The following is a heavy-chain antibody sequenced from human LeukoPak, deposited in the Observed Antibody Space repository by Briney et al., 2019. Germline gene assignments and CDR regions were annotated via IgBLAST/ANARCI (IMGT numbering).Heavy chain of an antibody. CDR3: ARDRTVRGVMFGIFDY. J-gene: IGHJ4*02. D-gene: IGHD3-10*01. CDR1: GLTFSSYD. Sequence: PGRSLRLSCAASGLTFSSYDMQWLRQAPGKGLEGVIVISFVGSDQYYADSGRGRFTISRNNSKNTLYLQMNSLRAEDTAVYYCARDRTVRGVMFGIFDYWGQGTLVTVSS. CDR2: ISFVGSDQ. V-gene: IGHV3-30-3*01.